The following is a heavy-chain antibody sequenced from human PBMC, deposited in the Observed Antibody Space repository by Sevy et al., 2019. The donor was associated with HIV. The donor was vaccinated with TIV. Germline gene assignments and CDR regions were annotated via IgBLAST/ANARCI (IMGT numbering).Heavy chain of an antibody. V-gene: IGHV1-69*13. CDR3: ARSSSSSHYYYGMDV. D-gene: IGHD6-6*01. J-gene: IGHJ6*02. CDR1: GGTFSSYA. Sequence: ASVKVSCKASGGTFSSYAISWVRQAPGQGLEWMGGIIPTFGTANYAQKFQGRVTITADESTSTAYMELSSLRSEDTAVYYCARSSSSSHYYYGMDVWGQGTTVTVSS. CDR2: IIPTFGTA.